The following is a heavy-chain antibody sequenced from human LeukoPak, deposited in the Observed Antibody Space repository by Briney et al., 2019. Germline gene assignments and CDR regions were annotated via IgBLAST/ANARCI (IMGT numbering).Heavy chain of an antibody. CDR3: ASLPETYYDFWSGYANSFDY. D-gene: IGHD3-3*01. J-gene: IGHJ4*02. CDR1: GFTFSSYA. V-gene: IGHV3-30-3*01. Sequence: GGSLRLSGAASGFTFSSYAMHWVRQAPGKGLEWVAVTSYDGSNKYYADSVKGRFTISRDNSKNTLYLQMNSLRAEDTAVYYCASLPETYYDFWSGYANSFDYWGQGTLVTVSS. CDR2: TSYDGSNK.